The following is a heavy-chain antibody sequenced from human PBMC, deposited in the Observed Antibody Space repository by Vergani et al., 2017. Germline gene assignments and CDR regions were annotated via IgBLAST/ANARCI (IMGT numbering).Heavy chain of an antibody. J-gene: IGHJ4*02. Sequence: QVQLQQWGAGLLKPSETLSLTCAVYGGSFSSYYWGWIRQPPGKGLEWIGSIYYSGSTYYNPSLKSRVTISVDTSKNQFSLKLSSVTAADTAVYYCARHRVEMATSPFDYWGQGTLVTVSS. D-gene: IGHD5-24*01. CDR3: ARHRVEMATSPFDY. CDR1: GGSFSSYY. CDR2: IYYSGST. V-gene: IGHV4-34*01.